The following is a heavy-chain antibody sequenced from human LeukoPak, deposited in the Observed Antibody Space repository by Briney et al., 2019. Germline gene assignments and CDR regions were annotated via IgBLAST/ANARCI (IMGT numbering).Heavy chain of an antibody. Sequence: GGSLRLSCAASGFIFSDYYMSWIRQAPGKGLEWISYINRGGTNTHYADSVKGRFSISRDNAKNSLYLQMNSLGAEDTAIYYCARDGAGLDPWGQGVLVTVSS. J-gene: IGHJ5*02. CDR2: INRGGTNT. CDR3: ARDGAGLDP. V-gene: IGHV3-11*01. CDR1: GFIFSDYY.